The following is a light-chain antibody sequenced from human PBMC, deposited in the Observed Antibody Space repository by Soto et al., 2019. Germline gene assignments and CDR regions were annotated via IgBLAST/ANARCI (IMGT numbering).Light chain of an antibody. V-gene: IGLV2-14*01. J-gene: IGLJ2*01. CDR3: SSYTRTTYVV. CDR1: RSDVGGYNY. Sequence: QSALTQPASVSGSPGQSITSSCTGTRSDVGGYNYVSWYQQHPGKAPKLLIYDVSNRPSGVSNRFSGSKSGNTASLTISGLQAEDEADYYCSSYTRTTYVVFGGGTKLTVL. CDR2: DVS.